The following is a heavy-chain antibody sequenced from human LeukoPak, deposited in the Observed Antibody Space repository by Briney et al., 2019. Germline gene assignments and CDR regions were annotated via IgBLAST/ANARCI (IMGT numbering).Heavy chain of an antibody. D-gene: IGHD6-19*01. CDR3: AAGDSGWYSDY. CDR1: GFTFSSYG. V-gene: IGHV3-33*01. CDR2: IWFDGSNK. J-gene: IGHJ4*02. Sequence: PGGSLRLSCTASGFTFSSYGMHWVRQAPGKGLEWLAVIWFDGSNKYYADSVKGRLTISRDNSKSTLYLQMNSLRAEDTAVYYCAAGDSGWYSDYWGQGTLVTVSS.